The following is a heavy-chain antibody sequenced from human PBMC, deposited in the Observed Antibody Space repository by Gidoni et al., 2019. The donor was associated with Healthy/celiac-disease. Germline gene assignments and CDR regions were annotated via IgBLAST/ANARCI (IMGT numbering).Heavy chain of an antibody. J-gene: IGHJ6*02. Sequence: GSFSGYYWSWIRQPPGKGLEWIGEINHSGSTNYNPSLKSRVTISVDTSKNQFSLKLSSVTAADTAVYYCARGYCSSTSCRFNYYYDYGMDVWGQGTTVTVSS. D-gene: IGHD2-2*01. CDR3: ARGYCSSTSCRFNYYYDYGMDV. CDR2: INHSGST. CDR1: GSFSGYY. V-gene: IGHV4-34*01.